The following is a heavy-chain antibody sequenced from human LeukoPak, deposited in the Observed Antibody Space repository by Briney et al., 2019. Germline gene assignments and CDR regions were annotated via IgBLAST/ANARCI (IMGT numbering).Heavy chain of an antibody. CDR1: GYTFTSYG. CDR2: ISAYSGNT. V-gene: IGHV1-18*01. J-gene: IGHJ4*02. Sequence: ALVKVSCKASGYTFTSYGISWVRQAPGQGLEWMGWISAYSGNTNYAQKLQGRVTMTTDTSTSTDYMELRSLRSDDTAVYYCARVGSSGWYYFDYWGQGTLVTVSS. CDR3: ARVGSSGWYYFDY. D-gene: IGHD6-19*01.